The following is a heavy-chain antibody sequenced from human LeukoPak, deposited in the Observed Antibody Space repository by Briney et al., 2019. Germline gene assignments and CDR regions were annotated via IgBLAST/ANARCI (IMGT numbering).Heavy chain of an antibody. CDR3: AKDKGVVAFDI. D-gene: IGHD2-15*01. CDR2: IRNDESDK. V-gene: IGHV3-30*02. Sequence: GGSLRLSCATAGLTFSNHGMPWVRQAPGKGLEWVTFIRNDESDKYYADSVKGRFTISRDNSKNTLYLQMNTLRAEDTAVYYCAKDKGVVAFDIWGQGTMVTVSS. CDR1: GLTFSNHG. J-gene: IGHJ3*02.